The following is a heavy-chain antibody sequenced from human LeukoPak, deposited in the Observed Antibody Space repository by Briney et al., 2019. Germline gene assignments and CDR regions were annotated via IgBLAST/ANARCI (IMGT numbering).Heavy chain of an antibody. CDR2: ISGSGGST. CDR1: GFTFSSYS. D-gene: IGHD1-26*01. J-gene: IGHJ4*02. V-gene: IGHV3-23*01. Sequence: GGFLRLSCAASGFTFSSYSMTLVRQAPGKGLEWVSAISGSGGSTYYADSVKGRFTISRDNSKNTLYLQMNSLRAEDTAVYYCAKSASGSSPGYWGQGTLVTVSS. CDR3: AKSASGSSPGY.